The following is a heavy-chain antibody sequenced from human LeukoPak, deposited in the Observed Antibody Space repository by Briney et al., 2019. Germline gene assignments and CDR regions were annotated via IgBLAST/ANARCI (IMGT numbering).Heavy chain of an antibody. CDR1: GGSFSGYY. Sequence: RSSETLSLTCAVYGGSFSGYYWSWIRQPPGKGLEWIGEIIHSGSTNYSPSLKSRVTISVDTSKNQFSLKLSSVTAVDTAAYYCARAPCGGDCYSDYWGQGTLVTVSS. CDR3: ARAPCGGDCYSDY. V-gene: IGHV4-34*12. J-gene: IGHJ4*02. D-gene: IGHD2-21*02. CDR2: IIHSGST.